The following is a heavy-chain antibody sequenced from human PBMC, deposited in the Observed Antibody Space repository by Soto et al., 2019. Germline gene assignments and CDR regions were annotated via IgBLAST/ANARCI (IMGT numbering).Heavy chain of an antibody. J-gene: IGHJ4*02. CDR3: TRPTSSGWYY. Sequence: GGSLRLSCAASGFTFSGSAMHWVRQASGKGLEWVGRIRSKANNYATAYAASVKGRFTISRDDSKNTAYLQMNSLRTEDTAVYYCTRPTSSGWYYWGQGTLVTVSS. D-gene: IGHD6-19*01. V-gene: IGHV3-73*01. CDR1: GFTFSGSA. CDR2: IRSKANNYAT.